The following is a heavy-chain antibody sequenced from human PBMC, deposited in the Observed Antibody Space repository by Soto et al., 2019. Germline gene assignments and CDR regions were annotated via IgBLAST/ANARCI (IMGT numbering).Heavy chain of an antibody. J-gene: IGHJ4*02. CDR1: SGSIISIIYY. CDR2: IYYVVMT. D-gene: IGHD4-17*01. CDR3: ARLMTTVTDFDY. V-gene: IGHV4-39*01. Sequence: PPVALCLTSTVSSGSIISIIYYLVCIRQPPGKGLEMIWRIYYVVMTYYRPSLKIRGTISVDTYYDQCSMKLNCVIAAGPAVYDCARLMTTVTDFDYWGQGTQVTSPQ.